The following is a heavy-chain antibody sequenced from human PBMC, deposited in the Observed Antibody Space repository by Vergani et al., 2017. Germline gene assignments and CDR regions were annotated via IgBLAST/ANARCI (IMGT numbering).Heavy chain of an antibody. J-gene: IGHJ1*01. CDR2: IKSKTDGGTT. Sequence: EVQLVESGGGLVKPGGSLRLSCAASGFTFSNAWMSWVRQAPGKGLEWVGRIKSKTDGGTTDYAAPVKGRFTISRDDSKNTLYLQMNSPKTEDTAVYYCAKGGGSYHLEYFQHWGQGTLVTVSS. CDR3: AKGGGSYHLEYFQH. CDR1: GFTFSNAW. V-gene: IGHV3-15*01. D-gene: IGHD1-26*01.